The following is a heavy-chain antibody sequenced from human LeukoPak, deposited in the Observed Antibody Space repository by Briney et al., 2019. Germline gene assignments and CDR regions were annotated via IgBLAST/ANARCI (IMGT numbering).Heavy chain of an antibody. CDR2: INPNGGGT. J-gene: IGHJ3*02. D-gene: IGHD2-21*02. CDR1: GYTFAGYY. Sequence: GASVKVSCKASGYTFAGYYMHWVRQAPGQGLEWMGWINPNGGGTNYAQKFQGRVTMTRDTSISTAYMELSRLRSDDTAVYYCARVVAYCGGGCASDDAFDIWGQGTMVNVSS. V-gene: IGHV1-2*02. CDR3: ARVVAYCGGGCASDDAFDI.